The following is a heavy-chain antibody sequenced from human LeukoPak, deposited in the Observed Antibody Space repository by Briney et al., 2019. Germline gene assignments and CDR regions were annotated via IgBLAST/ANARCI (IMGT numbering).Heavy chain of an antibody. V-gene: IGHV4-59*01. CDR2: FHYSGST. D-gene: IGHD1-14*01. CDR3: ARASITYYYYYYMGV. CDR1: GGSITNYY. Sequence: SETLSLTCTVSGGSITNYYWTWIRRPPGKGLEWIGYFHYSGSTNYNPSLKSRVTISVDTSKNQFSLKLSSVTAADTAVYYCARASITYYYYYYMGVWGKGTTVTVSS. J-gene: IGHJ6*03.